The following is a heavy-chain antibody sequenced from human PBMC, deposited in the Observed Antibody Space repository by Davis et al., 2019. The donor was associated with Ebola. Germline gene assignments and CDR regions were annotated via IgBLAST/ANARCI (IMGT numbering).Heavy chain of an antibody. CDR3: AREYYYGMDV. CDR1: GFTFSSYD. V-gene: IGHV3-13*01. Sequence: GESLKISCAASGFTFSSYDMHWVRQATGKGLEWVSAIGTAGDTYYPGSVKGRFTISRENAKNSLYLQMNSLRAGDTAVYYCAREYYYGMDVWGQGTTVTVSS. J-gene: IGHJ6*02. CDR2: IGTAGDT.